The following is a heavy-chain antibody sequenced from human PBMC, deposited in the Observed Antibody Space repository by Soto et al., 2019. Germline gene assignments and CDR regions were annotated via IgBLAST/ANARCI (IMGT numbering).Heavy chain of an antibody. Sequence: QVQLVESGGGVVQPGTSLKLSCSASGFAFSDYGVHWVRQAPGKGLEWVASISYDEAATYYSDSVKGRFTISRDNAKNTLFLHMNSLRTEDTAMYYCAKGSEWLVTGDFAYWGQGTLVTVSS. J-gene: IGHJ4*02. CDR1: GFAFSDYG. CDR3: AKGSEWLVTGDFAY. CDR2: ISYDEAAT. V-gene: IGHV3-30*18. D-gene: IGHD6-19*01.